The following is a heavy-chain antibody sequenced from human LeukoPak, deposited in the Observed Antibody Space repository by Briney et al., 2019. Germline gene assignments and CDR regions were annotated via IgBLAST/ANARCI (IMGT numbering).Heavy chain of an antibody. CDR1: GGSISSYY. CDR2: IYYSGST. CDR3: ARGTGSGSNYYFDY. D-gene: IGHD3-10*01. V-gene: IGHV4-59*01. Sequence: SETLSLTCTVSGGSISSYYWSWIRQPPGKGLEWIGYIYYSGSTNYNPSLKSRVTISVDTSKNQFSLKLSSVTAADTAVYYCARGTGSGSNYYFDYWGQGTLVTVSS. J-gene: IGHJ4*02.